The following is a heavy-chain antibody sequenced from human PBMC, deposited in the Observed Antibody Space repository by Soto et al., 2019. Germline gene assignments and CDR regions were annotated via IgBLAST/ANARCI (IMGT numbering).Heavy chain of an antibody. Sequence: GGSHRLSSTASGFKFRSYSMNWVRQAPGKGLEWVSYISSSSTTKYYADSVKGRFTISRDNAKNSLYLQMNSLRAEDTAVYYCARDGCSGSNCLNWFDPWGQGTLVTVSS. J-gene: IGHJ5*02. D-gene: IGHD2-15*01. V-gene: IGHV3-48*01. CDR2: ISSSSTTK. CDR1: GFKFRSYS. CDR3: ARDGCSGSNCLNWFDP.